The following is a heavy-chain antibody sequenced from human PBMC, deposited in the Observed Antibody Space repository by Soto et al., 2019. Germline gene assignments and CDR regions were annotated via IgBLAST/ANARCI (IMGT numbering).Heavy chain of an antibody. Sequence: GGSLRLSCAASGFTFSSYSMNWVRQAPGKGLEWVSSISSSSSYIYYADSVKGRFTISRDNAKNSLYLQMNRLRAEDTAVFYVAGGAPRSSCWPPAPLWCMDVWGKGTTVTVSS. V-gene: IGHV3-21*01. CDR3: AGGAPRSSCWPPAPLWCMDV. CDR1: GFTFSSYS. CDR2: ISSSSSYI. J-gene: IGHJ6*03. D-gene: IGHD6-13*01.